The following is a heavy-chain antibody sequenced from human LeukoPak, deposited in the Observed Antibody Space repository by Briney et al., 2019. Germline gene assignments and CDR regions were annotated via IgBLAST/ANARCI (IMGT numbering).Heavy chain of an antibody. CDR1: GYTFTGYY. Sequence: ASVKVSCKASGYTFTGYYMHWVRQAPGQGLEWMGWINPNSGGTNYAQKFQGRVTMTRDTSISTAYMELSRLRSDDTAVYYCAREPERPYYYYYMDVWGKGTTVTVSS. V-gene: IGHV1-2*02. D-gene: IGHD1-1*01. J-gene: IGHJ6*03. CDR3: AREPERPYYYYYMDV. CDR2: INPNSGGT.